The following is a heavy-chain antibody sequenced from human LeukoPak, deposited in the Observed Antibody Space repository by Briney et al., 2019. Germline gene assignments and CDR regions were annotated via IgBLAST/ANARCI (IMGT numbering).Heavy chain of an antibody. CDR3: ARGVIAAAGTARY. J-gene: IGHJ4*02. V-gene: IGHV3-21*01. Sequence: GGSLRLSCAASGFTFSSYSMNWVRQAPGKGLEWVSSISSSSSYIYYADSVKGRFAISRDNAKNSLYLQMNSLRAEDTAVYYCARGVIAAAGTARYWGQGTLVTVSS. CDR2: ISSSSSYI. D-gene: IGHD6-13*01. CDR1: GFTFSSYS.